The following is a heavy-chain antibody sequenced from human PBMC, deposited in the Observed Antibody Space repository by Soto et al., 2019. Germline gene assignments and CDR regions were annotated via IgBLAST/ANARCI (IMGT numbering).Heavy chain of an antibody. CDR1: GDTFVSYW. CDR2: IYPRDSDT. D-gene: IGHD2-15*01. V-gene: IGHV5-51*01. J-gene: IGHJ5*01. Sequence: VQLVQSGAEVKRSGDSLKISCKGSGDTFVSYWISWVRQMPGKGLEWMGVIYPRDSDTRYSPSFRGQVTISADKSISTAYLHWTSLKASDTAMYYCLRHRAVSTIAASDSWGQGTQVTVSS. CDR3: LRHRAVSTIAASDS.